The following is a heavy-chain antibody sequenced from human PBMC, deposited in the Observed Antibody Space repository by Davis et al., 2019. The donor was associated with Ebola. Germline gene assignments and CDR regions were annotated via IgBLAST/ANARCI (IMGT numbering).Heavy chain of an antibody. V-gene: IGHV4-30-2*01. CDR2: IYHSGST. CDR1: GGSISSGGYS. Sequence: PSETLSLTCAVSGGSISSGGYSWSWIRQPPGKGLEWIGYIYHSGSTYYNPSLKSRVTISVDRSKNQFSLKLSSVTAADTAVYYCARRIVGATNYYYYGMDVWGQGTTVTVSS. J-gene: IGHJ6*02. CDR3: ARRIVGATNYYYYGMDV. D-gene: IGHD1-26*01.